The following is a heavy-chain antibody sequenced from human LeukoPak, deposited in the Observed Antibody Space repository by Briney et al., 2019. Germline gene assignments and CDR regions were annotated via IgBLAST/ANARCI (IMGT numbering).Heavy chain of an antibody. Sequence: SETLSLTCTVSGGSISSSAYYWGWIRQPPGKGLEWIGSLYYSGSTYYNPSLKSRVTISVDTSKKQFSLKLTSVTAADTAVYYCARQGGSPDWFDLWGQGTLVTVSS. J-gene: IGHJ5*02. D-gene: IGHD1-26*01. CDR1: GGSISSSAYY. CDR3: ARQGGSPDWFDL. V-gene: IGHV4-39*01. CDR2: LYYSGST.